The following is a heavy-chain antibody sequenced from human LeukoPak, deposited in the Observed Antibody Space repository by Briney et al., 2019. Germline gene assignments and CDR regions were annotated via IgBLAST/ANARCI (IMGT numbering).Heavy chain of an antibody. CDR3: ARGEYGSGSYHIDY. D-gene: IGHD3-10*01. Sequence: GGSLRLSCAASGFTFSSYSMNWVRQAPGKGLEWVSFSSSSSSYIYYADSVKGRFTISRDNAKNSLYLQMNSLRAEDTAVYYCARGEYGSGSYHIDYWGQGTLVTVSS. CDR1: GFTFSSYS. CDR2: SSSSSSYI. J-gene: IGHJ4*02. V-gene: IGHV3-21*01.